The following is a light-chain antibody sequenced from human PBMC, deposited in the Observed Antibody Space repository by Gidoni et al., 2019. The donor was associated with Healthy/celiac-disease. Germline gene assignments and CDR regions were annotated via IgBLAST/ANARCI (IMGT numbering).Light chain of an antibody. CDR3: CSYAGSSTFYV. V-gene: IGLV2-23*01. Sequence: QSALTQPASVSGSPGPSITISCTGTSSDVGSYNLVPWYQQHPGKAPKLMIYEGSKRPSGVSNRFSGSKSGNTASLTISGLQAEDEADYYCCSYAGSSTFYVFGTGTKVTXL. CDR1: SSDVGSYNL. J-gene: IGLJ1*01. CDR2: EGS.